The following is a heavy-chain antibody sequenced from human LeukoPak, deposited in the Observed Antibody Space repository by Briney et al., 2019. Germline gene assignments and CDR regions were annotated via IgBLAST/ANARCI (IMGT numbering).Heavy chain of an antibody. CDR2: SSPNNGNR. J-gene: IGHJ4*02. CDR1: GYTFTTYG. CDR3: ARGYYCTHGVCYGGDFDN. V-gene: IGHV1-18*01. Sequence: ASVKVSCKTSGYTFTTYGISWVRQAPGQGLEWMGWSSPNNGNRNYAQKFQGRVTMTTDTSTATAYMELRSLRSDDTAVYYCARGYYCTHGVCYGGDFDNWGQGTLVTVSS. D-gene: IGHD2-8*01.